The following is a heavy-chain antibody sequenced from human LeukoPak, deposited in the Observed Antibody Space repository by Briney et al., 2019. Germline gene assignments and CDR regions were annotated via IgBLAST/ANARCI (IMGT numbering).Heavy chain of an antibody. CDR2: IIPIFGTA. J-gene: IGHJ3*02. CDR3: SRGPLLTGYPMVRGDI. Sequence: GSSVKVSCKASGGTFSSYAISWVRQAPGQGLEWMGGIIPIFGTANYAQKFQGRVTMTRDTSTSTVYMELSSLRSEDTAVYYCSRGPLLTGYPMVRGDIWGQGTMVTVSS. V-gene: IGHV1-69*05. D-gene: IGHD3-9*01. CDR1: GGTFSSYA.